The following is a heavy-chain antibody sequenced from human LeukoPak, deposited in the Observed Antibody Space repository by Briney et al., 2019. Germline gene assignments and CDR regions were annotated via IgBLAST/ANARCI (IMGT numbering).Heavy chain of an antibody. CDR3: ARDVAGTADFDY. D-gene: IGHD2-15*01. J-gene: IGHJ4*02. V-gene: IGHV3-21*01. Sequence: TGGSLRLSCAASGFTFSSYSMNWVRQAPGKGLEWVSSISSSSSYIYYADSVKGRFTISRDNAKNSLYLQMNSLRAEDTAVYYCARDVAGTADFDYWGQGTLVTVSS. CDR2: ISSSSSYI. CDR1: GFTFSSYS.